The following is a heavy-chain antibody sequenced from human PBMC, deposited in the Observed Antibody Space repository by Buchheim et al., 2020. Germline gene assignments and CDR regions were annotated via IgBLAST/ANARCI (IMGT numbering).Heavy chain of an antibody. J-gene: IGHJ4*02. CDR3: AIGVVPAARFDY. CDR2: INQSGST. D-gene: IGHD2-2*01. Sequence: QVQLQQWGAGLLKPSETLSLTCAVYGGSFSGYYWSWIRQTPGKGLEWIGEINQSGSTNYNPSFKSRVIISVDTSKNQFSLKLTSVTAADTAVYYCAIGVVPAARFDYWGQGTL. V-gene: IGHV4-34*01. CDR1: GGSFSGYY.